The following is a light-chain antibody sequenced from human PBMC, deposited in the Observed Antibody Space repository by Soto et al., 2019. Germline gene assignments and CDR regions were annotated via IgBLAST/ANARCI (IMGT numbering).Light chain of an antibody. V-gene: IGKV3-15*01. CDR2: VAS. CDR3: QQYNNWPIT. J-gene: IGKJ5*01. Sequence: EIVMTQSPATLSVSPVERATLSCMASQSVSSNLSWYQQKPCQAPRLLIYVASTRATGIPARFSGSGSGTEFTLTISSLQSEDFAVYYCQQYNNWPITFGQGTRLEIK. CDR1: QSVSSN.